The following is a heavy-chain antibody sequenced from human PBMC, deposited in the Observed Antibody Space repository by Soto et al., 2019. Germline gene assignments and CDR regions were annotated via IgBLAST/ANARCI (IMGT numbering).Heavy chain of an antibody. J-gene: IGHJ4*02. V-gene: IGHV4-59*12. CDR1: GGSISSYY. CDR3: ERTGGSGSYYDY. Sequence: TETLSLTCTVSGGSISSYYWSWIRQPPGKGLEWIGYIYYSGSTNYNPSLKSRVTISVDTSKNQFSLKLSSVTAADTAVYYCERTGGSGSYYDYWGQGILVTVS. D-gene: IGHD3-10*01. CDR2: IYYSGST.